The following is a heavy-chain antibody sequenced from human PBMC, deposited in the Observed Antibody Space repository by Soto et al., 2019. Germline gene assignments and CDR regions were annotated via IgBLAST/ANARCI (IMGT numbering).Heavy chain of an antibody. CDR1: GFIFTSYS. CDR3: ARDSGSSSDYYGMDV. D-gene: IGHD6-13*01. Sequence: GGSLRLSCAASGFIFTSYSMNWVRQAPGKGLEWVSSISGSSSYIYYADSVKGRFTISRDNAKNSPYLQMSSLRAEDTAVKYCARDSGSSSDYYGMDVWGQGTTVTVSS. J-gene: IGHJ6*02. V-gene: IGHV3-21*01. CDR2: ISGSSSYI.